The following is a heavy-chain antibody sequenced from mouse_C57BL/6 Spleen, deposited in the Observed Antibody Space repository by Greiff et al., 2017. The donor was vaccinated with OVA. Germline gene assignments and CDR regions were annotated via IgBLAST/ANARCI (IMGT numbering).Heavy chain of an antibody. CDR2: IYPGDGDT. CDR3: AREGAGTVDY. CDR1: GYAFSSYW. V-gene: IGHV1-80*01. J-gene: IGHJ2*01. Sequence: QVQLKESGAELVKPGASVKISCKASGYAFSSYWMNWVKQRPGKGLEWIGQIYPGDGDTNYNGKFKGKATLTADKSSSTAYMQLSSLTSEDSAVYFCAREGAGTVDYWGQGTTLTVSS. D-gene: IGHD4-1*01.